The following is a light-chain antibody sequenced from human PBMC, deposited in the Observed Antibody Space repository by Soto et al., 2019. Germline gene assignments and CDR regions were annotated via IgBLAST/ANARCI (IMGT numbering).Light chain of an antibody. V-gene: IGKV3-20*01. J-gene: IGKJ1*01. CDR2: GAS. CDR1: QSVSSNY. Sequence: PGDRATLSCRASQSVSSNYLAWYQQKPGQAPRLLIYGASIRATGIPDRFSGSGSGTDFTLTIRRLEPEDFAMYFCHQYGSSPRTFGQGTKVEIK. CDR3: HQYGSSPRT.